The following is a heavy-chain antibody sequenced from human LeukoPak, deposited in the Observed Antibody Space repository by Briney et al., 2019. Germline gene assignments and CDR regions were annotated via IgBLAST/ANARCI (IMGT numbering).Heavy chain of an antibody. CDR3: AKGRRQYSSGWYDSGYYYYYYMDV. D-gene: IGHD6-19*01. CDR1: GFTFSSYG. V-gene: IGHV3-30*18. CDR2: ISYDGSNK. Sequence: PGGSLRLSCAASGFTFSSYGMHWVRQAPGKGLEWVAVISYDGSNKYYADSVKGRFTISRDNSKNTLYLQMNSLRAEDTAVYYCAKGRRQYSSGWYDSGYYYYYYMDVWGKGTTVTISS. J-gene: IGHJ6*03.